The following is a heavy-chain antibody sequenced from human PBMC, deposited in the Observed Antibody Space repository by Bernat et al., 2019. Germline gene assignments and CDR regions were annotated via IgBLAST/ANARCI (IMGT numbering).Heavy chain of an antibody. V-gene: IGHV3-21*01. CDR2: ISSSSSYI. CDR3: AGGGVAAAGQHDY. Sequence: EVQLVESGGGLVKPGGSLRLSCAASGFTFSSYSMNWVRQAPGKGLEWVSSISSSSSYIYYADSVKGRFTISRDNAKNSLYLQMNSLRAEDTAVYYCAGGGVAAAGQHDYWGQGTLVTVSS. D-gene: IGHD6-13*01. J-gene: IGHJ4*02. CDR1: GFTFSSYS.